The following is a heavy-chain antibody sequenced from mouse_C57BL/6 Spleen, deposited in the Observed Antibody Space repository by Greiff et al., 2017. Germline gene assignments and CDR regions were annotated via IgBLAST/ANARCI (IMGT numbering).Heavy chain of an antibody. CDR3: ARWDYGSSWFAY. CDR1: GYTFTSYW. V-gene: IGHV1-64*01. CDR2: IHPNSGST. Sequence: VQLQQPGAELVKPGASVKLSCKASGYTFTSYWMHWVKQRPGQGLEWIGMIHPNSGSTNYNEKFKSKATLTVDKSSSTAYMQLSSLTSEDSAVYYCARWDYGSSWFAYWGQGTLVTVSA. D-gene: IGHD1-1*01. J-gene: IGHJ3*01.